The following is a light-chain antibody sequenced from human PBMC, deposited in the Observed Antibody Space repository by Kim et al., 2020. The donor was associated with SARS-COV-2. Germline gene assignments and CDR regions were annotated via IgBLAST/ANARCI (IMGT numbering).Light chain of an antibody. Sequence: ALGQPVRITCQGDSLRSYYASWYQQKPGQAPGLVIYGKNNRPSGIPDRFSGSSSGNTASLTITGAQAEDEADYYCNSRDSSGNHLVFGGGTQLTVL. CDR2: GKN. J-gene: IGLJ3*02. V-gene: IGLV3-19*01. CDR3: NSRDSSGNHLV. CDR1: SLRSYY.